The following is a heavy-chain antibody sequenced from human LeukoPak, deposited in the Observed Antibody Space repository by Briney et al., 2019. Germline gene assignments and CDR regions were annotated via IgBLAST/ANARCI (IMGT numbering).Heavy chain of an antibody. D-gene: IGHD4-17*01. CDR1: GGTFSDYA. CDR3: TIDYGENNWFDP. CDR2: FIPILGTA. V-gene: IGHV1-69*06. J-gene: IGHJ5*02. Sequence: SVKVSCKASGGTFSDYALNWVRQAPGQGLEWMGVFIPILGTANSTQKFQGRVTITADISTNTVYMELSSLRSEDTAVYYCTIDYGENNWFDPWGQGTLVTVSS.